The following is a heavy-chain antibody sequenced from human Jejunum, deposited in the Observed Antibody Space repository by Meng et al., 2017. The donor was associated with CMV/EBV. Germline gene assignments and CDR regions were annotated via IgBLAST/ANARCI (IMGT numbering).Heavy chain of an antibody. CDR3: ARIVAYGNSHYGMDV. J-gene: IGHJ6*02. CDR2: MNQDGSET. V-gene: IGHV3-7*01. D-gene: IGHD2-21*01. CDR1: FTFTSYW. Sequence: FTFTSYWMTWVRQAPGSGPEWVANMNQDGSETYYVGSVRGRFTISRDNAKNSLYLQMNNLRVEDTAVYSCARIVAYGNSHYGMDVWGQGTTVTRLL.